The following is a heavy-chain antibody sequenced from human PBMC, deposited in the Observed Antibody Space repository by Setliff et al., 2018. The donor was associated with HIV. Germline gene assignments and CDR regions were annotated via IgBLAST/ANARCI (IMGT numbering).Heavy chain of an antibody. CDR3: ARGHSGNDY. CDR2: INPNSGNT. CDR1: GYTFNNYY. Sequence: ASVKVSCKASGYTFNNYYMHWVRQAPGQGLEWMGLINPNSGNTEYAQQFQGRVTMTRNTSISTAYMELSSLRSEDTAIYYCARGHSGNDYWGQGTLVTVSS. J-gene: IGHJ4*02. D-gene: IGHD1-1*01. V-gene: IGHV1-8*02.